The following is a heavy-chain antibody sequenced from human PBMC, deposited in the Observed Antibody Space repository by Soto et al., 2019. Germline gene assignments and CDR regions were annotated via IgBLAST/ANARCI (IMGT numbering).Heavy chain of an antibody. D-gene: IGHD3-3*01. J-gene: IGHJ6*02. CDR1: GFTLSTYS. Sequence: EVQLVESGGGLVQPGVSLRLSCAASGFTLSTYSINWVRQAPGKGLDWVSYISSSGSTIYYADSVKGRFTISRDKAQNSVLLQMNSLIDEDTAVYYCARAEDDFWSWDYYYGMDVWGQGTTVTVSS. V-gene: IGHV3-48*02. CDR3: ARAEDDFWSWDYYYGMDV. CDR2: ISSSGSTI.